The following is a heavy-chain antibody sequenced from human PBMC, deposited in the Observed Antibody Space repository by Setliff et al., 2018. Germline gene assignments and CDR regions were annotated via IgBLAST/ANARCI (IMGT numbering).Heavy chain of an antibody. Sequence: ASVKVSCKASGYTFTSYYMHWVRQAPGQGLEWMGIINPSGGSTSYAQKFQGRVTMTRDTSTSTVYMELSSLRSEDTAVYYCARDLHYYDSSGYYYRPVNDAFDIWGQGTVVT. CDR1: GYTFTSYY. J-gene: IGHJ3*02. D-gene: IGHD3-22*01. CDR3: ARDLHYYDSSGYYYRPVNDAFDI. CDR2: INPSGGST. V-gene: IGHV1-46*01.